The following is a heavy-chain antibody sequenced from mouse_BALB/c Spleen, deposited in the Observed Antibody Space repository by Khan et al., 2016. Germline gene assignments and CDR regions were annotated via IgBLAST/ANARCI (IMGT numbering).Heavy chain of an antibody. Sequence: EVKLEESGGGLVQPGGSMKLSCVASGFTFSDCWMSWVRQSPEKGLEWVAEIRLKSENYATHYAESVRGQFTISRDDSKSRLYLQMNSLRAEDSRNYYCSVGYGLGAMDYWGQGTSATVSS. CDR2: IRLKSENYAT. J-gene: IGHJ4*01. CDR1: GFTFSDCW. V-gene: IGHV6-3*02. CDR3: SVGYGLGAMDY. D-gene: IGHD2-2*01.